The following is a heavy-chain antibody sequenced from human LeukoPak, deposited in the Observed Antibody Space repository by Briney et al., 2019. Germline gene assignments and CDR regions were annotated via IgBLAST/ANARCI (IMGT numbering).Heavy chain of an antibody. CDR2: IYYSGNT. CDR3: ARQQLAPASYYYYAMDV. Sequence: SETLSLTCTVSGDSIRSSSHYWGWIRQPPGKGLGWIASIYYSGNTNYNPSLKSRVTISVDTSKNQFSLKLNSVTAADTAVYYCARQQLAPASYYYYAMDVWGQGTTVTVS. D-gene: IGHD6-13*01. CDR1: GDSIRSSSHY. J-gene: IGHJ6*02. V-gene: IGHV4-39*01.